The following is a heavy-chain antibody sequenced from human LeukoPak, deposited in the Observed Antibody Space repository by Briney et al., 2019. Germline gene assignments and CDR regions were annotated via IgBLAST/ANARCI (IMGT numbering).Heavy chain of an antibody. Sequence: AASVKVSCKASGGTFSSYAISWVRQAPGQGLEWMGGIIPIFGTANYAQKFQGRVTITADESTSTAYMELSSLRSEDTAVYYCARVWYYYDSSGYYYVFDYWGQGTLVTVSS. CDR2: IIPIFGTA. V-gene: IGHV1-69*01. CDR3: ARVWYYYDSSGYYYVFDY. J-gene: IGHJ4*02. CDR1: GGTFSSYA. D-gene: IGHD3-22*01.